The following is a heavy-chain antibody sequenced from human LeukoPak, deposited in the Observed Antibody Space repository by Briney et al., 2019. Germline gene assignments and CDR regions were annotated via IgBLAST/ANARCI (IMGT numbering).Heavy chain of an antibody. CDR1: GLSISNDW. J-gene: IGHJ4*02. CDR3: TLIQGWGSGSYYRDF. D-gene: IGHD3-10*01. Sequence: GGSLRLSCAASGLSISNDWMSWVRQAPGKGLEWVARVKSKSAGETTDYAAPVKGRFTISRDDSKNTLYLQMNSLKTEDTAVYYCTLIQGWGSGSYYRDFWGQVTLVTVSS. CDR2: VKSKSAGETT. V-gene: IGHV3-15*01.